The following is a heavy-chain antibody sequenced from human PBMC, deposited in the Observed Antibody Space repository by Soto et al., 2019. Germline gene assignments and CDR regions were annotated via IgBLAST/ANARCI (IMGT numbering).Heavy chain of an antibody. V-gene: IGHV5-51*01. D-gene: IGHD6-25*01. Sequence: GESLKISCMGAWYKVVTCHSFTSYGIGWVRQMPGKGLEWMRIIYPGDSDTRYSPSFQGQVTISADKSISTAYLQWSSLKASDTAMYYCGRLGAAETYNWFDTWGQGTLVTVSS. CDR2: IYPGDSDT. CDR3: GRLGAAETYNWFDT. CDR1: WYKVVTCHSFTSYG. J-gene: IGHJ5*02.